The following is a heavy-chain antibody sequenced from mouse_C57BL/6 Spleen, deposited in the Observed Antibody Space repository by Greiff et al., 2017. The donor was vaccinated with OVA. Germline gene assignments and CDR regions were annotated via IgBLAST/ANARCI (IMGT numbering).Heavy chain of an antibody. V-gene: IGHV1-19*01. J-gene: IGHJ4*01. CDR3: ASLLNYAMDY. Sequence: EVQLQQSGPVLVKPGASVKMSCKASGYTFTDYYMNWVKQSHGKSLEWIGVINPYNGGTSYNQKFKGKATLTVDKSSSTAYMELNSLTSEDSAVYYCASLLNYAMDYWGQGTSVTVSS. CDR1: GYTFTDYY. CDR2: INPYNGGT.